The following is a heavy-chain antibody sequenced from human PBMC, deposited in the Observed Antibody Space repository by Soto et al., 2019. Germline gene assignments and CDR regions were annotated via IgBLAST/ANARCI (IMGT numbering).Heavy chain of an antibody. V-gene: IGHV1-69*01. CDR1: GGTFSSYS. Sequence: QVQLVQSGAEVKKPGSSVKVSCKASGGTFSSYSINWVRQAPGQGLEWMGEIIPICGTANYAQKYQGRVTITADESTSTAYMVLSSLRSEDTSVYYCARDGGRHSGGIDYWGQGTPVTVSS. CDR2: IIPICGTA. CDR3: ARDGGRHSGGIDY. J-gene: IGHJ4*02. D-gene: IGHD1-26*01.